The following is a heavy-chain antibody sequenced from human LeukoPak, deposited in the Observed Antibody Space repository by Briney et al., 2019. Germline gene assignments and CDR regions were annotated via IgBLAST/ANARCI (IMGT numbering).Heavy chain of an antibody. V-gene: IGHV4-4*07. CDR3: ARVGCSGSYQGCAFDI. D-gene: IGHD1-26*01. Sequence: SETLSLTCTVSGGSISSYHWSWIRQPAGKGLEWIGRIYTSGSTNYNPSLKSRVTMSVDTSKNQFSLKLSSVTAADTAVYYCARVGCSGSYQGCAFDIWGQGTMVTVSS. CDR2: IYTSGST. J-gene: IGHJ3*02. CDR1: GGSISSYH.